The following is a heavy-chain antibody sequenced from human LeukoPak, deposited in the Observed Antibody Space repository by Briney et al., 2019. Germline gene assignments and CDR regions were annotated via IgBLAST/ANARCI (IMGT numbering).Heavy chain of an antibody. V-gene: IGHV3-74*01. CDR2: IHRDGNNI. Sequence: GGSLRLSCAASGFAFDTYWMHWVRQAPGKGLVWVSRIHRDGNNINYADFVQGRFTVSRDNAKNTLYLQMHSLRVEDTAMYYCARGLRDRYGMDVWGQGTTVTVSS. CDR3: ARGLRDRYGMDV. J-gene: IGHJ6*02. CDR1: GFAFDTYW.